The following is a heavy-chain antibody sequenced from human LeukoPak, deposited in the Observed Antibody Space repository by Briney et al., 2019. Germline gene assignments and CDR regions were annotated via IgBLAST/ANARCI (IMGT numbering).Heavy chain of an antibody. CDR3: TRAGRYCSGGSCYSFY. CDR1: GFTFGDYA. J-gene: IGHJ4*02. D-gene: IGHD2-15*01. V-gene: IGHV3-49*03. CDR2: IRSKAHGGTT. Sequence: GGSLRLSCTASGFTFGDYAMSWFRQAPGEGLEWVGFIRSKAHGGTTEYAASVKGRFTISRDDSKSIAYLQMDSLKTEDTAVYYCTRAGRYCSGGSCYSFYWGQGTLVTVSS.